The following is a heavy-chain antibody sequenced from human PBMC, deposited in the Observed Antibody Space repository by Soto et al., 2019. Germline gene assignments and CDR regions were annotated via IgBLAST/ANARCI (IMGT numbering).Heavy chain of an antibody. CDR1: GYTFTSYG. CDR3: ARVVYCSSTSCGPHYYYGMDV. CDR2: ISAYNGNT. D-gene: IGHD2-2*01. Sequence: ASVKVSCKASGYTFTSYGISWVRQAPGQGLEWMGWISAYNGNTNYAQKLQGRVTMTTDTSTSTAYMELRSLRSDETAVYYCARVVYCSSTSCGPHYYYGMDVWGQGTTVTVS. J-gene: IGHJ6*02. V-gene: IGHV1-18*04.